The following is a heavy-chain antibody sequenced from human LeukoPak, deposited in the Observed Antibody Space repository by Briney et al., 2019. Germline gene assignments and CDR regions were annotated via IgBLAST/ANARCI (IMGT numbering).Heavy chain of an antibody. CDR3: TTGKVRES. D-gene: IGHD3-10*01. CDR1: GFTFSNAW. V-gene: IGHV3-15*01. Sequence: SGGSLILSCAASGFTFSNAWMSWVRQAPGKGLEWVGRIKSKTDGGTADYTALVKGRFTISRDDSKNTLYLQMNSLKTEDTAVYYCTTGKVRESWGQGTLVTVSS. CDR2: IKSKTDGGTA. J-gene: IGHJ4*02.